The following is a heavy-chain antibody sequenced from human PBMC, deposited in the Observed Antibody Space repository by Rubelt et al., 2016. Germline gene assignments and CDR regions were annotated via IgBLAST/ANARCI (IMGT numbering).Heavy chain of an antibody. D-gene: IGHD6-19*01. V-gene: IGHV3-33*01. CDR3: ARRFSNGWFDY. Sequence: VQLVESGGGVVQPGRSLTLSCAASGFTFSNYGMHWVRQAPGKGLEWVASIWYGGSNKNYADSVKGRFTISRDNSKNTLYLQMNSLRVEDTAVFHCARRFSNGWFDYWGQGTLVTVSS. CDR1: GFTFSNYG. CDR2: IWYGGSNK. J-gene: IGHJ4*02.